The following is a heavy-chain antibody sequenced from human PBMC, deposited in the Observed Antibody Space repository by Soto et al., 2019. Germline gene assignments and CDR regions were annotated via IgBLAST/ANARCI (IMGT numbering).Heavy chain of an antibody. CDR2: INLNSGDT. V-gene: IGHV1-2*02. CDR1: GDTFTDSS. J-gene: IGHJ5*02. D-gene: IGHD5-12*01. CDR3: ARDLGGYDLYGPDT. Sequence: ASVKVSCKTSGDTFTDSSMHWVRQAPGQGLEWMGWINLNSGDTNYAEKFRGRVTMTRDTSIVTAYMELTRLKSDDTAVYYCARDLGGYDLYGPDTWGQGTLVTVSS.